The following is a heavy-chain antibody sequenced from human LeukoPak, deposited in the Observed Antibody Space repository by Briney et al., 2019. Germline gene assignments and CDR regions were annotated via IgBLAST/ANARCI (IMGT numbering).Heavy chain of an antibody. V-gene: IGHV1-46*01. J-gene: IGHJ5*02. CDR1: GYPFTSYH. CDR3: ARECPSCFNFDP. Sequence: ASVKVSCKASGYPFTSYHMHWARQAPGQGVEWMGLLRASGGGAEYPQKFRGRVTMTRDTSTNTVYMELSSLRSDDTAVYYCARECPSCFNFDPWGPGTLVTVSS. CDR2: LRASGGGA. D-gene: IGHD1-1*01.